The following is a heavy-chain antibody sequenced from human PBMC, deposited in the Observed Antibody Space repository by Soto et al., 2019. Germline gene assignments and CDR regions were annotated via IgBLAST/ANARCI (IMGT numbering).Heavy chain of an antibody. D-gene: IGHD3-3*01. CDR3: ARHYTIFENWFEP. V-gene: IGHV5-51*01. J-gene: IGHJ5*02. Sequence: GESLKISCKGSGYSFTSYWICWVRQMPGKGLEWMGIIYPGDSDTRYSPSFQGQVTISADKSISTAYLQWSSLTASDTAMYYCARHYTIFENWFEPRGQGTLVTVS. CDR1: GYSFTSYW. CDR2: IYPGDSDT.